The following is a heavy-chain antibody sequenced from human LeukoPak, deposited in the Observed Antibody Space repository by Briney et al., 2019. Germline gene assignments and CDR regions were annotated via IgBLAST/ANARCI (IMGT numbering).Heavy chain of an antibody. CDR2: IYHSGST. CDR1: GGSISSGGYY. Sequence: PSETLSPTCTVSGGSISSGGYYWSWIRQPPGKGLEWIGYIYHSGSTYYNPSLKSRVTISVDRSKNQFSLKLSSVTAADTAVYYCARRFYIVGATMDYFDYWGQGTLVTVSS. CDR3: ARRFYIVGATMDYFDY. D-gene: IGHD1-26*01. J-gene: IGHJ4*02. V-gene: IGHV4-30-2*01.